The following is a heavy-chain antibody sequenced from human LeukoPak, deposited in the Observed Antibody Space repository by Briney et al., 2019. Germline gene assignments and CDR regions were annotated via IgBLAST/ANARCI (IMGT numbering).Heavy chain of an antibody. CDR3: APLLKDYYDSSGPLPDY. V-gene: IGHV4-39*01. Sequence: SETLSLTCTVSGGSISSSSYYWGWLRQPPGKGLEWIGSIYYSGSTYYNPSLKSRVTISVDTSKNQFSLKLSSVTAADTAVYYCAPLLKDYYDSSGPLPDYWGQGTLVTVSS. CDR1: GGSISSSSYY. D-gene: IGHD3-22*01. CDR2: IYYSGST. J-gene: IGHJ4*02.